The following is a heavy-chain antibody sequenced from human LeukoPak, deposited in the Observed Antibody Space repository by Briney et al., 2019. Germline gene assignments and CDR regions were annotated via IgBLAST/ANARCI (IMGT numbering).Heavy chain of an antibody. D-gene: IGHD3-22*01. V-gene: IGHV4-59*12. CDR1: GGSISSYY. CDR3: ARDKGSSGYYASYFDY. Sequence: SETLSLTCTVSGGSISSYYWSWIRQPPGKGLEWIGYIYYSGSTNYNPSLKSRVTISVDTSKNQFSLKLNSVTAADTAVYSCARDKGSSGYYASYFDYWGQGTLVTVSS. J-gene: IGHJ4*02. CDR2: IYYSGST.